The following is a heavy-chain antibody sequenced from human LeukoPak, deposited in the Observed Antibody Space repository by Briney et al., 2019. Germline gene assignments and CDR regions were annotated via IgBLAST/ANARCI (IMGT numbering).Heavy chain of an antibody. CDR2: IYYSGNT. CDR3: ARNQAVAANRGAFDI. Sequence: SETLSLTCTVSGDSVSSGNHYWSWVRQPPGKGLEWIGYIYYSGNTYYNPYNPSLTSRVTMSVDTSKNQFSLKLDSVTEIDTAMYYCARNQAVAANRGAFDIWGQGTMVTVSS. CDR1: GDSVSSGNHY. D-gene: IGHD6-19*01. V-gene: IGHV4-61*01. J-gene: IGHJ3*02.